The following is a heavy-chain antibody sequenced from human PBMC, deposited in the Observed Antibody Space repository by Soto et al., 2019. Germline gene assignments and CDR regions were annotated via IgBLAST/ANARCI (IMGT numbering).Heavy chain of an antibody. CDR1: GFSLSTRGVG. CDR3: AHKGGGDRILDY. CDR2: IYWDDAK. Sequence: QITLKESGPTLVKPTQTLTLTCNFSGFSLSTRGVGVGWIRQPPGKALEWLTLIYWDDAKEYSPSLRSRITLTNGNSKNQVVLKMTDMAPGDKATYFCAHKGGGDRILDYWGQGTLVTVSS. V-gene: IGHV2-5*02. D-gene: IGHD3-16*01. J-gene: IGHJ4*02.